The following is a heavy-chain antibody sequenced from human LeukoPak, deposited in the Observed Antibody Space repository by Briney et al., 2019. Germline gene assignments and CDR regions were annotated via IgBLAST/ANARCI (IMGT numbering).Heavy chain of an antibody. V-gene: IGHV3-30*04. D-gene: IGHD5-12*01. CDR3: AKDTAGIVAPFDY. J-gene: IGHJ4*02. CDR2: ISYDGSNK. CDR1: GFTFSSYA. Sequence: GGSLRLSCAASGFTFSSYAMHWVRQAPGKGLEWVAVISYDGSNKYYADSVKGRFTISRDNSKNTLYLQMNSLRAEDTAVYYCAKDTAGIVAPFDYWGQGTLVTVSS.